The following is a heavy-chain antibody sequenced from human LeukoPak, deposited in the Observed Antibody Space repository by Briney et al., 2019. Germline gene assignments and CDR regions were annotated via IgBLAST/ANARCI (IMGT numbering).Heavy chain of an antibody. CDR1: GFTFSNYA. CDR3: AKFSFDY. V-gene: IGHV3-23*01. Sequence: GGSLRLSCAASGFTFSNYAMNWVRQAPGKGLEWVSAMSGSGGTTYYADPVKGRFTISRDNSKNTLFLQMNSLRAEDTAVYYCAKFSFDYWGQGTLVTVSS. J-gene: IGHJ4*02. CDR2: MSGSGGTT.